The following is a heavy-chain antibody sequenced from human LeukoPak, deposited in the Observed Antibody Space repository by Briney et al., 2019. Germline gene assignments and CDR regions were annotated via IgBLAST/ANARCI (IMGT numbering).Heavy chain of an antibody. Sequence: ASVKVSCKASGYTFTSYGISWVRQAPGQGLEWMGWISAYNGNTNYAQKLQGRVTMTTDTSTSTAYMELSSLRSEDTAVYYCARVERGYSGYDSDYWGQGTLVTVSS. CDR1: GYTFTSYG. V-gene: IGHV1-18*01. D-gene: IGHD5-12*01. CDR2: ISAYNGNT. J-gene: IGHJ4*02. CDR3: ARVERGYSGYDSDY.